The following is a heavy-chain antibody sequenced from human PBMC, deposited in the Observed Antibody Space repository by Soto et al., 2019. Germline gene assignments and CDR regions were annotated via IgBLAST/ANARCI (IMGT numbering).Heavy chain of an antibody. J-gene: IGHJ6*02. D-gene: IGHD3-9*01. CDR3: ARGRHILTGYYIYYYYGMDV. CDR1: GGSFSGYY. V-gene: IGHV4-34*01. Sequence: SETLSLTCAVYGGSFSGYYWSWIRQPPGKGLEWIGEINHSGSTNYNPSLKSRVTISVDTSKNQFSLKLSSVTAADTAVYYCARGRHILTGYYIYYYYGMDVWGQGTTVTVSS. CDR2: INHSGST.